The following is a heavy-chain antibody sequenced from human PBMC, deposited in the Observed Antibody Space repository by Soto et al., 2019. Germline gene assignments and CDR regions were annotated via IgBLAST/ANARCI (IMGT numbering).Heavy chain of an antibody. J-gene: IGHJ4*02. D-gene: IGHD2-2*02. CDR2: IIPIFGTA. Sequence: SVKVSCKASGGTFSSYAISWVRQAPGQGLEWMGGIIPIFGTANYAQKFQGRVTITADESTSTAYMELSSLRSEDTAVYYFARVRVRGSAQLIYCSSTGCYSLTDRYYFDYWGQGTLVTVSS. CDR3: ARVRVRGSAQLIYCSSTGCYSLTDRYYFDY. V-gene: IGHV1-69*13. CDR1: GGTFSSYA.